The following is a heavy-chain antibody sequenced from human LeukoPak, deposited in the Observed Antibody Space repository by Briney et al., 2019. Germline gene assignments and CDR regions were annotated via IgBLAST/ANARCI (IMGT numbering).Heavy chain of an antibody. D-gene: IGHD2-8*01. V-gene: IGHV3-23*01. Sequence: GGSLRLSCAASGFTFSSYAMSWVRQAPGKGLEWVSAISGSGGSTYYADSVKGRFTISSDNSKNTLYLQMNSLRAEDTAVYYCAKDGAEYCTNGVCYDYFDYWGQGTLVTVSS. CDR1: GFTFSSYA. CDR2: ISGSGGST. J-gene: IGHJ4*02. CDR3: AKDGAEYCTNGVCYDYFDY.